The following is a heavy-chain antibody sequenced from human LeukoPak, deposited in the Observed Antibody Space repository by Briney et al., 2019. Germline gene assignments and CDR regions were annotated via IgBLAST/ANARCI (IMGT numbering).Heavy chain of an antibody. V-gene: IGHV3-48*01. Sequence: GGSLRLSCAASGFTFSSYSMNWVRQAPGKGLEWVSYISSSSSTIYYADSVKGRFTIPRDNSRTMLYLQVNSLRAEDTAEYYCATAMACSDGVCDYHYYGMDVWGQGTTVTVSS. CDR1: GFTFSSYS. D-gene: IGHD2-8*01. CDR3: ATAMACSDGVCDYHYYGMDV. CDR2: ISSSSSTI. J-gene: IGHJ6*02.